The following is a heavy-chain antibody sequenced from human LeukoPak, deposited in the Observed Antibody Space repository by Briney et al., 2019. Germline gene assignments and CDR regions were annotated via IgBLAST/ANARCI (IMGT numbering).Heavy chain of an antibody. V-gene: IGHV4-30-2*01. D-gene: IGHD3-9*01. CDR3: ARGRERYFDWAGAFDI. J-gene: IGHJ3*02. CDR2: IYHSGST. CDR1: GGSISSGGYS. Sequence: SQTLSLTCAVSGGSISSGGYSWSWIRQPPGKGLEWIGYIYHSGSTYYNPSLKSRVTISVDRSKNQFSLKLSSVTAADTAVFYCARGRERYFDWAGAFDIWGQGTMVTVSS.